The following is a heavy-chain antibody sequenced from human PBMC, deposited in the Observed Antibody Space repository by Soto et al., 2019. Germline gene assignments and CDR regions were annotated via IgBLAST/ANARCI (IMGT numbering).Heavy chain of an antibody. V-gene: IGHV6-1*01. CDR2: TYYRSKWYN. CDR1: GDSASSNSAA. J-gene: IGHJ6*02. CDR3: ARVAQSPLYSYGMDV. Sequence: PSQTLSLTCAISGDSASSNSAAWNWIRQSPSRGLEWLGRTYYRSKWYNDYAVSVKSRLSINPGAYKNQLSLQLISVPPADTAVYYCARVAQSPLYSYGMDVWGQGTTVTVSS.